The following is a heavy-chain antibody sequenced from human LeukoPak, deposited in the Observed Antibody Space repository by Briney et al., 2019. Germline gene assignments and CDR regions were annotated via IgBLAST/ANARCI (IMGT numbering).Heavy chain of an antibody. J-gene: IGHJ4*02. CDR1: GYTFTSYG. D-gene: IGHD4-17*01. Sequence: ASVKVSCKASGYTFTSYGISWVRQAPGQGLEWMGWISAYSGNTNYAQKLQGRVTMTTDTSTSTAYMELRSLRSDDTAVYHCARDPSVTIIDYWGQGTLVTVSS. V-gene: IGHV1-18*01. CDR3: ARDPSVTIIDY. CDR2: ISAYSGNT.